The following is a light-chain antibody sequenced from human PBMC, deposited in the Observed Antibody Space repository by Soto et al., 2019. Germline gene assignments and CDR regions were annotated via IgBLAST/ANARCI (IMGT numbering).Light chain of an antibody. Sequence: EIVLTQSPGTLSLSPGERATLSCRASQSVSRGSLAWYQQKPGQAPRLLIYGTSSRATGIPDRFSASGSGTDFTLTISRLEPEDFALYYCQQYDRAPPITFGQGTRLEI. CDR1: QSVSRGS. CDR3: QQYDRAPPIT. CDR2: GTS. V-gene: IGKV3-20*01. J-gene: IGKJ5*01.